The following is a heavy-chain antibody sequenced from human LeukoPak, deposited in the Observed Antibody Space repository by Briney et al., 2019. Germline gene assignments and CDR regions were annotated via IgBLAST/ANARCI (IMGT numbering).Heavy chain of an antibody. D-gene: IGHD6-13*01. CDR2: INHGGST. CDR1: GGSFSNYY. V-gene: IGHV4-34*01. Sequence: SETLSLTCAVYGGSFSNYYWSWIRQPPGKGLEWIGEINHGGSTNYNPSLKSRVTISVDTSKNQFSLKLSSVTAADTAVYYCATRIAAAGTGVDYWGQGTLVTVSS. J-gene: IGHJ4*02. CDR3: ATRIAAAGTGVDY.